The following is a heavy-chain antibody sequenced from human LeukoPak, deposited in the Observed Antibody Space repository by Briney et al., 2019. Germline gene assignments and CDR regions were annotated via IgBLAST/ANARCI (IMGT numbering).Heavy chain of an antibody. D-gene: IGHD3-10*01. CDR1: GYSFTTYW. Sequence: GESLRISCKGSGYSFTTYWSSWVRQMPGKGLEWMGIIYPGDSDTTYSPSFQGQVTISADKSISTVYLQWSSLKAPDTAMYYCARQTGSGGYYHLNYFDYWGQGTLVTVSS. V-gene: IGHV5-51*01. J-gene: IGHJ4*02. CDR3: ARQTGSGGYYHLNYFDY. CDR2: IYPGDSDT.